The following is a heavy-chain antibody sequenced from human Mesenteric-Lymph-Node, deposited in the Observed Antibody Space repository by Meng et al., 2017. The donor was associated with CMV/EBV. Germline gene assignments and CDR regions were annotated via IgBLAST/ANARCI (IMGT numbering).Heavy chain of an antibody. CDR2: IYYTGST. V-gene: IGHV4-39*01. D-gene: IGHD2-15*01. J-gene: IGHJ4*02. CDR3: ARQGLGSIDY. Sequence: SETLSLTCTVSGGSISSGDYYWSWIRQPPGKGLEWIGTIYYTGSTYYNPSLKTRVTISVDTSKNQFSLKLSSVTAADTAVYYCARQGLGSIDYWGQGTLVTVSS. CDR1: GGSISSGDYY.